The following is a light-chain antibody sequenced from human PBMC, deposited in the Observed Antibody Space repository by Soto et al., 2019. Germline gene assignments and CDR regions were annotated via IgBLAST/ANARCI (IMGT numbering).Light chain of an antibody. CDR2: KDS. CDR1: ALPKQY. Sequence: SYELTQPPSVSVSPGQTARITCSGDALPKQYAYWYQQKPGQAPVLVIYKDSERPSGIPERFSGSSSGTTVTLTISGVQAEDEADYYCQSADSRDVVFGGGTKVPVL. J-gene: IGLJ2*01. V-gene: IGLV3-25*03. CDR3: QSADSRDVV.